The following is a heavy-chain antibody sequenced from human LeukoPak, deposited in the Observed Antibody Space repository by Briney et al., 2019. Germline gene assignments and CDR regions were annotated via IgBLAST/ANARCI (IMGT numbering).Heavy chain of an antibody. CDR2: IRGSGGST. V-gene: IGHV3-23*01. J-gene: IGHJ4*02. D-gene: IGHD6-19*01. CDR1: GFTLSSYV. Sequence: GGSLRLSCAPPGFTLSSYVMSGVRQAPQGRLECVSAIRGSGGSTYYAHSVKGRFTTSRENLTKTLYLQKYSLRAEDTPVYYSAKDRASGWYTIAPIGFDYWGQGTLVTVSS. CDR3: AKDRASGWYTIAPIGFDY.